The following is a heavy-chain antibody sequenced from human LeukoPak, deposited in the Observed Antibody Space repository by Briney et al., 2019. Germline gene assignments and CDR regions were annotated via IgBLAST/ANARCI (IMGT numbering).Heavy chain of an antibody. CDR1: GFTFSNAW. CDR3: AKDYSSGWYANYYYYYMDV. CDR2: INWNGGST. V-gene: IGHV3-20*04. J-gene: IGHJ6*03. D-gene: IGHD6-19*01. Sequence: GGSLRLSCAASGFTFSNAWMSWVRQAPGKGLEWVSGINWNGGSTGYADSVKGRFTISRDNSKNTLYLQMNSLRAEDTAVYYCAKDYSSGWYANYYYYYMDVWGKGTTVTISS.